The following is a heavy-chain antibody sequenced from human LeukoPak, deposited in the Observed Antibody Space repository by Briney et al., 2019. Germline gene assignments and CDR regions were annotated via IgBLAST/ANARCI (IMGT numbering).Heavy chain of an antibody. CDR1: GGSISSYY. Sequence: SETLSVTCTVSGGSISSYYWSCIRQPAGKGLEWIGRIYTSGSTYYNTSLKSRVTMSVDTSKNQFSLKLSSVTAADTAVYYCARDLNAYCSGGSCYFDYYGMDVWGQGTTVTVSS. V-gene: IGHV4-4*07. CDR3: ARDLNAYCSGGSCYFDYYGMDV. J-gene: IGHJ6*02. CDR2: IYTSGST. D-gene: IGHD2-15*01.